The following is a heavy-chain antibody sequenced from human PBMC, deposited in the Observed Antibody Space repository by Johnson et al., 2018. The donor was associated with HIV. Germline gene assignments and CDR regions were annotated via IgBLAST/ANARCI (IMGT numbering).Heavy chain of an antibody. CDR1: GFTFSSYA. CDR2: ISNDGSRE. D-gene: IGHD4/OR15-4a*01. J-gene: IGHJ3*02. V-gene: IGHV3-30-3*01. Sequence: VQLVESGGGVVQPGRSLRLSCAASGFTFSSYAMHWVRQAQGKGLEWVAVISNDGSREFSADSVKGRFTISKDNSKNTLYLQMNSLRPEDTAVYYCVTRAFTTMAEDDAFDIWGQGTMVTVSS. CDR3: VTRAFTTMAEDDAFDI.